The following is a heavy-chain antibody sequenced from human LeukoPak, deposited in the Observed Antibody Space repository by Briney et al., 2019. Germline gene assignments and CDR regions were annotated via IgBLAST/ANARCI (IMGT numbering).Heavy chain of an antibody. CDR3: ATAPYSYGYATLVY. CDR2: FDPEDGET. V-gene: IGHV1-24*01. J-gene: IGHJ4*02. CDR1: GYTLTEVS. Sequence: ASVKGSCKISGYTLTEVSMHWVRQAPGKGLEWMGGFDPEDGETIYAQKFQGRVTMTEDTSTDTAYMELSSLRSEDTAVYYCATAPYSYGYATLVYWGQGTLVTVSS. D-gene: IGHD5-18*01.